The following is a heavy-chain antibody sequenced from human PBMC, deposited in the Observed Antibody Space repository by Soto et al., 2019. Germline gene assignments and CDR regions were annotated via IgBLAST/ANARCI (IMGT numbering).Heavy chain of an antibody. CDR3: ARDYGNPAF. D-gene: IGHD4-17*01. J-gene: IGHJ4*02. Sequence: EVQLVESGGDLVKPGESLRLSCVASGFTFISYTMNWVRQAPGRGLEWVSSINSGSNYIHYADSERGRFTISRDNAKNSLYLQMNSLSAEDTAVYYCARDYGNPAFWGQGTLVTVSS. CDR1: GFTFISYT. CDR2: INSGSNYI. V-gene: IGHV3-21*01.